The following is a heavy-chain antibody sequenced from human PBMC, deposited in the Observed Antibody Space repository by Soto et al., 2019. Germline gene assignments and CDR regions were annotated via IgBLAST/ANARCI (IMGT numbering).Heavy chain of an antibody. CDR2: LHSSGGT. CDR1: GASMNSYH. D-gene: IGHD6-13*01. J-gene: IGHJ5*02. CDR3: ARDQGVAAAGITCFDP. Sequence: SETLSLTCTVSGASMNSYHWSWIRQPAGKGLEWIGHLHSSGGTTYNPSLKSRVTVSVDASKNQFSLRQMSLTAADTAVYYCARDQGVAAAGITCFDPWGQGSLVTVSS. V-gene: IGHV4-4*07.